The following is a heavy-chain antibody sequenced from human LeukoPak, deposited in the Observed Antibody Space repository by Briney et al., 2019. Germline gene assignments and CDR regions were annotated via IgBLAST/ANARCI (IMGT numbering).Heavy chain of an antibody. J-gene: IGHJ6*02. CDR1: GGSITSGSFC. V-gene: IGHV4-61*02. CDR2: VYTSGST. Sequence: SQTLSLTCAVSGGSITSGSFCWNWIRQPAGKGLEWIGRVYTSGSTNYNPSLKSRVTISVDTSKNQFSLKLSSVTAADTAVYYCARDLIPGPAGYYYGMDVWGQGTTVTVSS. CDR3: ARDLIPGPAGYYYGMDV.